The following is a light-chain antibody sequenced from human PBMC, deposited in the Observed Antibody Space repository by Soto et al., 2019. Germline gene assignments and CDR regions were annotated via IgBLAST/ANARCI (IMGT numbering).Light chain of an antibody. CDR3: QQSYITPYT. CDR2: AAS. Sequence: DIQMTQSPSSLSASLGDRATITCRASQSLSKYVNWYQQNPGKAPQLLIYAASSLHNGVPSRFSGSGSGTDFTLTISSLQPEDFATYYCQQSYITPYTFGLGTKLEIK. V-gene: IGKV1-39*01. J-gene: IGKJ2*01. CDR1: QSLSKY.